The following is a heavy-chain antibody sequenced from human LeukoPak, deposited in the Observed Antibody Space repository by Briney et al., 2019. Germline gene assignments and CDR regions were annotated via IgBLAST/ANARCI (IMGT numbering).Heavy chain of an antibody. CDR3: ARVEQITMVREGGSNWFDP. V-gene: IGHV1-69*06. J-gene: IGHJ5*02. D-gene: IGHD3-10*01. Sequence: SVKVSCKASGYTFTSYAISWVRQAPGQGLEWMGGIIPIFGTANYAQKFQGRVTITADKSTSTAYMELSSLRSEDTAVYYCARVEQITMVREGGSNWFDPWGQGTLVTVSS. CDR2: IIPIFGTA. CDR1: GYTFTSYA.